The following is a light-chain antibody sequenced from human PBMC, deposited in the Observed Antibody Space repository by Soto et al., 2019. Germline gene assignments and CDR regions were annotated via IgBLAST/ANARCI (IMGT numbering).Light chain of an antibody. Sequence: QSVLTQPPSASGTPGQRVTISCSGRSSNIGGNIVNWYQQLPGTATKLLIFGNDHRPSCVPDRFYGYKSGTSASQAISEPHSEDEAKNYCAARDDSPNGVVLCGGTKLTV. V-gene: IGLV1-44*01. J-gene: IGLJ2*01. CDR2: GND. CDR3: AARDDSPNGVV. CDR1: SSNIGGNI.